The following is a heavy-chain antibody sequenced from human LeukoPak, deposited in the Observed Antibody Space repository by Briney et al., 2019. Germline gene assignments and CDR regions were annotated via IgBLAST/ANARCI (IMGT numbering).Heavy chain of an antibody. V-gene: IGHV3-30-3*01. D-gene: IGHD3-22*01. CDR1: GFTFSSYA. CDR3: ARDQDYDSSGYYY. Sequence: PGRSLRLSCAASGFTFSSYAMHRVRQAPGKGLEWVAVISYDGSNKYYADSVKGRFTISRDNSKNTLYLQMNSLRAEDTAVYYCARDQDYDSSGYYYWGQGTLVTVSS. J-gene: IGHJ4*02. CDR2: ISYDGSNK.